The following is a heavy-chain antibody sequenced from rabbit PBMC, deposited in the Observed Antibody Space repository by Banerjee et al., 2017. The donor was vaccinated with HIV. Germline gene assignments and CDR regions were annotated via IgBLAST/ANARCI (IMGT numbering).Heavy chain of an antibody. CDR1: GFSFSNKAV. D-gene: IGHD7-1*01. J-gene: IGHJ4*01. Sequence: QEQLVESGGGLVKPEGSLKLSCTASGFSFSNKAVMCWVRQTPGKGLEWIACINAVTGKAVYASWAKGRFTFSKTSSTTVTLQLNSLTVADTATYFCVREGWIDFNYPLGYFVFWGPGTLVTVS. V-gene: IGHV1S45*01. CDR2: INAVTGKA. CDR3: VREGWIDFNYPLGYFVF.